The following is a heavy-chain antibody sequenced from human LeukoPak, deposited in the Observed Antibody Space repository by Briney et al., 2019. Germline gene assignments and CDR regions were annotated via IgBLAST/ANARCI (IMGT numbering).Heavy chain of an antibody. J-gene: IGHJ2*01. D-gene: IGHD3-10*01. Sequence: SETLSLTCTVSGGSVSSSSYYWGWIRQPPGKGLEWIGSIYYSGSTYYNPSLKSRVTISVDTSKNQFSLKLSSVTAADTGVYYCARQFGSGLWYFDLWGRGTLVTVSS. CDR1: GGSVSSSSYY. CDR2: IYYSGST. CDR3: ARQFGSGLWYFDL. V-gene: IGHV4-39*01.